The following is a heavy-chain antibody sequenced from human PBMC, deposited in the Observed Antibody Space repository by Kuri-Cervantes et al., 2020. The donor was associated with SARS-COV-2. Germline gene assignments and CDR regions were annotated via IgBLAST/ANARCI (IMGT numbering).Heavy chain of an antibody. J-gene: IGHJ5*02. CDR3: ARGVVTIYGFLVFLPAAGWLDP. CDR1: GFTFSDYY. D-gene: IGHD5-24*01. V-gene: IGHV3-11*06. CDR2: ISSSSSYT. Sequence: GGSLRLSCAASGFTFSDYYMSWIRQAPGKGLEWVAYISSSSSYTNYADSVKGRFTISRDNAKNSLYLQMNSLTAADTAVYYCARGVVTIYGFLVFLPAAGWLDPWGQGTLVTVSS.